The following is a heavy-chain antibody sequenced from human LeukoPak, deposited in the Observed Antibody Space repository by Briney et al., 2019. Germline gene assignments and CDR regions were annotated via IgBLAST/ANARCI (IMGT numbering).Heavy chain of an antibody. CDR1: GGSFRGYY. V-gene: IGHV4-34*01. D-gene: IGHD3-22*01. Sequence: SETLSLTCAVYGGSFRGYYWTWIRQPPGKGLEWIGEIHHSGSTNYNPSLKSRVTISVDTSKNQFSLKLSSVTAADTAVYYCARVNPHTDPSHYYDRRRKYYFDYWGQGTLVTVSS. CDR3: ARVNPHTDPSHYYDRRRKYYFDY. J-gene: IGHJ4*02. CDR2: IHHSGST.